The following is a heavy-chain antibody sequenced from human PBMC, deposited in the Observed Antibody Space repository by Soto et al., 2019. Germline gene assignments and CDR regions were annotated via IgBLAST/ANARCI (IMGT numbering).Heavy chain of an antibody. V-gene: IGHV3-74*01. J-gene: IGHJ6*02. CDR1: GFTFGSYW. Sequence: EVQLVESGGGLVQPGGSLRVSCAASGFTFGSYWMNWVRQAPGKGLVWVSRIDSDGSSTTYADSVKGRFTTSRDNAKNTLYLQMSSLRVEDTAVYYCARGRPYGMDVLGQGTTVTVSS. CDR3: ARGRPYGMDV. CDR2: IDSDGSST.